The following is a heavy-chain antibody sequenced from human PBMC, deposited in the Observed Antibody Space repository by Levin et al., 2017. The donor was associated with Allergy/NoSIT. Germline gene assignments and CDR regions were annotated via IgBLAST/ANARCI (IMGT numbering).Heavy chain of an antibody. CDR3: VRAGAGRSYYSDY. Sequence: GGSLRLSCAASGFTFSDHYMDWVRQTPGKGLEWVGRIRKKTNAYTTEYAPSVRDRFTISRDDSKNSLYLQMSGLQTEDTAVYYCVRAGAGRSYYSDYWGKGTLVTVSS. CDR1: GFTFSDHY. CDR2: IRKKTNAYTT. J-gene: IGHJ4*02. V-gene: IGHV3-72*01. D-gene: IGHD3-10*01.